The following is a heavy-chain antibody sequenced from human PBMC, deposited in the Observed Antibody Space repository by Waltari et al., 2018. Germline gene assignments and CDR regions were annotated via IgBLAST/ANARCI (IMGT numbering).Heavy chain of an antibody. V-gene: IGHV1-8*01. Sequence: QVQLVQSGAEVKKPGASVKVSCKASGYTFTSYDINWVRQATGQGLEWMGWMNPNSGNTGYAQKFQGRVTMTRNTSISTAYMEMSSLRSEDTAVYYCATRRWDDGSGSPYYMDVWGKGTTVTVSS. D-gene: IGHD3-10*01. CDR1: GYTFTSYD. J-gene: IGHJ6*03. CDR3: ATRRWDDGSGSPYYMDV. CDR2: MNPNSGNT.